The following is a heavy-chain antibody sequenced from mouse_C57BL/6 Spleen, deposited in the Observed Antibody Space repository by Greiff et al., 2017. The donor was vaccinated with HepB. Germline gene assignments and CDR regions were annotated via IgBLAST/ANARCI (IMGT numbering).Heavy chain of an antibody. D-gene: IGHD2-3*01. V-gene: IGHV5-9-1*02. CDR3: TRGHDEGFAY. CDR1: GFTFSSYA. CDR2: ISSGGDYI. J-gene: IGHJ3*01. Sequence: EVKLMESGEDLVKPGGSLKLSCAASGFTFSSYAMSWVRQTPEKRLEWVAYISSGGDYIYYADTVKGRFTISRDNARNTLYLQMSSLKSEDTAMYYCTRGHDEGFAYWGQGTLVTVSA.